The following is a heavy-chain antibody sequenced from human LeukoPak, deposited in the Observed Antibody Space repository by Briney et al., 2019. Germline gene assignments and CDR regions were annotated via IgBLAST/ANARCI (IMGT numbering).Heavy chain of an antibody. CDR1: GFTFNNYA. V-gene: IGHV3-23*01. CDR2: ISGSGDST. D-gene: IGHD2-21*01. CDR3: ARTVIASTRSDY. J-gene: IGHJ4*02. Sequence: AGVSLRLSCAASGFTFNNYAMSWVRQAPGKGLEWVSAISGSGDSTYYADSVKGRFAISRDNSKNTLYLQVSSLRVEDTAIYYCARTVIASTRSDYWGQGTLVTVSS.